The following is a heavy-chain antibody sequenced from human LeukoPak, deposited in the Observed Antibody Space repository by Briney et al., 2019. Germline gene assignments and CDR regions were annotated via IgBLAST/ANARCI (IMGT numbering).Heavy chain of an antibody. CDR1: GFTFSSYG. D-gene: IGHD4-17*01. CDR2: ISYDGSNK. CDR3: AKDRDHDYGSSVDY. J-gene: IGHJ4*02. Sequence: GGSLRLSCAASGFTFSSYGMPWVRLAPGKGLEWVAVISYDGSNKYYADSVKGRFTISRDNSKNTLYLQMNSLRAEDTAVYYCAKDRDHDYGSSVDYWGQGTLVTVSS. V-gene: IGHV3-30*18.